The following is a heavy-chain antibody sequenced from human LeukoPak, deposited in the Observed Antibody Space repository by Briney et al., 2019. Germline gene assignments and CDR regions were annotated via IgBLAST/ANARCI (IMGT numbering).Heavy chain of an antibody. Sequence: SETLSLTCTVSGDSISSNYWSWIRQSAGKGLEWIGRIHISGSTNYSPSPKSRVTMSVDMSKNQLSLKVRSVTAADTAVYYCARDVSLSFDIWGQGTMVNV. D-gene: IGHD3-16*01. V-gene: IGHV4-4*07. CDR1: GDSISSNY. CDR3: ARDVSLSFDI. CDR2: IHISGST. J-gene: IGHJ3*02.